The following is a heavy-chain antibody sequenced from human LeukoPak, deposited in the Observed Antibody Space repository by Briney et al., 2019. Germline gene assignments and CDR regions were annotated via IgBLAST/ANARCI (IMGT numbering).Heavy chain of an antibody. D-gene: IGHD2-2*01. V-gene: IGHV4-34*01. CDR1: GGSFSGYY. J-gene: IGHJ6*04. CDR2: INHSGST. CDR3: ARGGFVVVPAAKRPYVRDV. Sequence: SGTLSLTCAVYGGSFSGYYWSWIRQPPGKGLEWIGEINHSGSTNYNPSLKSRVTISVDTSKNQFSLKLSSVTAADTAVYYCARGGFVVVPAAKRPYVRDVGGKGTRAPAS.